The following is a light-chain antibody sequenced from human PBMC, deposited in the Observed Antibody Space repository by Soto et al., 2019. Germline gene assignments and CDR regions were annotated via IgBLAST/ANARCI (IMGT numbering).Light chain of an antibody. J-gene: IGKJ1*01. CDR3: QQYDRFSWT. Sequence: DIQMTQSPSTLSASVGDRVTITCRASQSISGWLAWYQQKPGKAPKLLIYDASILDREVPSRFSGSASGTEFTLTISSLQPDDFATYFCQQYDRFSWTFGQGTKVEIK. CDR2: DAS. CDR1: QSISGW. V-gene: IGKV1-5*01.